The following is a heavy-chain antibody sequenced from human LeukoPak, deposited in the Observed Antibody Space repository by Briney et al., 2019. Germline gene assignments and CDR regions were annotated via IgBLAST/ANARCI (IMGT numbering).Heavy chain of an antibody. CDR1: GFTFSSYW. V-gene: IGHV3-30*03. J-gene: IGHJ4*02. CDR2: ISYDGSNK. Sequence: GGSLRLSCAASGFTFSSYWMHWVRQAPGKGLEWVAVISYDGSNKYYADSVKGRFTISRDNSKNTLYLQMNSLRAEDTAVYYCARGARRISIAVADSISQDFDYWGQGTLVTVSS. D-gene: IGHD6-19*01. CDR3: ARGARRISIAVADSISQDFDY.